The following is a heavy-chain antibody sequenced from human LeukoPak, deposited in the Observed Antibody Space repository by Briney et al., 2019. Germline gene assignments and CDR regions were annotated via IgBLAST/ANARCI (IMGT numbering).Heavy chain of an antibody. Sequence: GGSLRLSCAASGFSFSNYDIRWVRQAPGKGLEWVSAISSSSSYIYYADSIKGRFTISRDNAENSLYLQMNSLRAVGTAVYFCARGEEKATITALDSWGQGTLVTVSS. J-gene: IGHJ4*02. CDR3: ARGEEKATITALDS. D-gene: IGHD5-24*01. CDR1: GFSFSNYD. V-gene: IGHV3-21*01. CDR2: ISSSSSYI.